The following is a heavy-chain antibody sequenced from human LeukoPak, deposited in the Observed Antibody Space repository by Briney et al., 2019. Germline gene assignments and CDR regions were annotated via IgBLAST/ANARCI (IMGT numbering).Heavy chain of an antibody. CDR1: GFTVSSNY. D-gene: IGHD3-3*01. J-gene: IGHJ4*02. CDR3: ANSQGTIFGVVDY. Sequence: GGSLRLSCAASGFTVSSNYMSWVRQAPGKGLEWVAGISGNGVLTYYADSVKGRFTVSRDNSKNILHLQLNSLRAEDSAIYYCANSQGTIFGVVDYWGQGTLVTVSS. V-gene: IGHV3-23*01. CDR2: ISGNGVLT.